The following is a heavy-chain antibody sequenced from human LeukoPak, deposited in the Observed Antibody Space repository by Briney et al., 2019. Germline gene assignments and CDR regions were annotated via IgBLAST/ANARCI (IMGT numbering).Heavy chain of an antibody. D-gene: IGHD6-19*01. CDR1: GFTFSSYG. CDR3: AKAAGIAVDVSEYYFDY. CDR2: IRYDGSNK. J-gene: IGHJ4*02. V-gene: IGHV3-30*02. Sequence: GGSLRLSCAASGFTFSSYGMHWVRQAPGKGLEWVAFIRYDGSNKYYADSVKGRFTISRDNSKNTLYLQMNSLRAEDTAVYYCAKAAGIAVDVSEYYFDYWGQGTLVTVSS.